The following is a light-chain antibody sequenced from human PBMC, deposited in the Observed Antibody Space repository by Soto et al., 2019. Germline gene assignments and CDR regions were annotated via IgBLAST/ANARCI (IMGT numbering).Light chain of an antibody. CDR1: QSVSSSY. CDR2: GAS. Sequence: EIVLTQSPGTLSLSPGERATLSCRASQSVSSSYLAWYQQKPGQAPRLLIYGASSRATGIPDRFSGSGSGTDFTLTISRLEPEDFAVYYWQQYGNSPSLYTFGQGTKLEIK. V-gene: IGKV3-20*01. CDR3: QQYGNSPSLYT. J-gene: IGKJ2*01.